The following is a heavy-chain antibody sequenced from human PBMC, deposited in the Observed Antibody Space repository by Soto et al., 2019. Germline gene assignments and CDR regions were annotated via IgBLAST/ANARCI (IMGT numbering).Heavy chain of an antibody. J-gene: IGHJ5*02. CDR2: ISAYNGNT. D-gene: IGHD2-2*01. CDR3: ARVVGVVPAAMRLNWFDP. CDR1: GYTFTSYG. Sequence: GASVKVSCKASGYTFTSYGISWVRQAPGQGLEWMGWISAYNGNTNYAQKLQGRVTMTTDTSTSTAYMGLRSLRSDDTAVYYCARVVGVVPAAMRLNWFDPWGQGTLVTVSS. V-gene: IGHV1-18*04.